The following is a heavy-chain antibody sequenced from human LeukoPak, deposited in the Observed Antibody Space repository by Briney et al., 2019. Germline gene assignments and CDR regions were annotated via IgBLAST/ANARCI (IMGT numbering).Heavy chain of an antibody. V-gene: IGHV3-30*02. CDR2: IRYDGSNK. J-gene: IGHJ4*02. D-gene: IGHD3-10*01. CDR3: AKDKEGNFDY. CDR1: GFTFSSYG. Sequence: PGGSLRLSCAASGFTFSSYGMHWVRQAPGKGLEWVAFIRYDGSNKYYADSMKGRFTIFRDNSKNTLYLQMNSLRAEDTAVYYCAKDKEGNFDYWGQGTLVTVSS.